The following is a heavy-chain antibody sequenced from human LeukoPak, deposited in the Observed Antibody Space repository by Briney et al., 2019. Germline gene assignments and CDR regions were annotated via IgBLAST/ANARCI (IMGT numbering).Heavy chain of an antibody. CDR1: GDSIRSGDSY. Sequence: SETLSLSCSVSGDSIRSGDSYWGWIRQPPGHGLEWIGTISYSGSTYYNPSLKSRVAISADTSKNQFSLKLNSVTAADTAVYYCARRFDFWGQGTLVIVSS. J-gene: IGHJ4*02. CDR3: ARRFDF. V-gene: IGHV4-39*01. CDR2: ISYSGST.